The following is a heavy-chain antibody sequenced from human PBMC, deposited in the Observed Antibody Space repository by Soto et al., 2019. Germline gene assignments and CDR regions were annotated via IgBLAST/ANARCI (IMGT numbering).Heavy chain of an antibody. CDR2: IYYSGST. V-gene: IGHV4-59*01. Sequence: PSETLSLTCTVSGGSISSYYWSWIRQPPGKGLEWIGYIYYSGSTNYNPSLESRVTISVDTSKNQFSLKLSSVTAADTAVYYCARLDIVVVPVAMTDSYYYYMDVWGKGTALTVSS. D-gene: IGHD2-2*03. J-gene: IGHJ6*03. CDR1: GGSISSYY. CDR3: ARLDIVVVPVAMTDSYYYYMDV.